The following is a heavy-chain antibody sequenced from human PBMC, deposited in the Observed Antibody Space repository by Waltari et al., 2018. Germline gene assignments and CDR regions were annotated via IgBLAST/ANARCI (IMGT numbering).Heavy chain of an antibody. CDR1: GVSVSNSGAA. CDR2: TKYRSKWYI. Sequence: QVQLQPSGPGLGTPSQSIALTCAISGVSVSNSGAAWNWIRQSPPRAVGWTEMTKYRSKWYIVHAAAARARITVTIDTAQNQSSLQLNAVCRVDTAHYFCAREMCGTGWSSGQGTLCTVTS. D-gene: IGHD2-15*01. V-gene: IGHV6-1*01. CDR3: AREMCGTGWS. J-gene: IGHJ5*02.